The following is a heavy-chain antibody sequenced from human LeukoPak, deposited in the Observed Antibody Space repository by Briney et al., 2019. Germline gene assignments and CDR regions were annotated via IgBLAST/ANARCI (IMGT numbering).Heavy chain of an antibody. V-gene: IGHV1-18*01. CDR3: ARVGVVVPAAPLYYYGMDV. CDR2: ISAYNGNT. D-gene: IGHD2-2*01. CDR1: GYTFTSYG. J-gene: IGHJ6*02. Sequence: GASVKVSCKASGYTFTSYGISWVRQAPGQGLEWMGWISAYNGNTNYAQKLQGRVTMTTDTSTSTAYMELRSLRSDDTAVYYCARVGVVVPAAPLYYYGMDVWGQGTTITVSS.